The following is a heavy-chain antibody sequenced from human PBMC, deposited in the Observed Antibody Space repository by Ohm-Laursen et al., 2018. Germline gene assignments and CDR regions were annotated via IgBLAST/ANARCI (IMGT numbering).Heavy chain of an antibody. D-gene: IGHD3-10*01. Sequence: SLRLSCAASGFTFSNFWMSWVRQAPGKGLEWVANIKQDGSEKYFVDSVKGRFTISRDSAKNSLYLQMNSLRAEDTAVYYCARSMTTMVRRRSYYFDYWGQGTLVTVSS. CDR2: IKQDGSEK. J-gene: IGHJ4*02. CDR1: GFTFSNFW. CDR3: ARSMTTMVRRRSYYFDY. V-gene: IGHV3-7*01.